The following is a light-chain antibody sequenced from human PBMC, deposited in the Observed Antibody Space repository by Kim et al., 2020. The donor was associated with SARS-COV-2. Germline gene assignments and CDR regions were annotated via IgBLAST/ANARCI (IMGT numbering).Light chain of an antibody. V-gene: IGLV2-8*01. J-gene: IGLJ1*01. Sequence: QSVTIPCTGTSSDVGAYDYVSWYQQRPGKAPKLIIYEVTTRSSGVPDRFSGSKSGNSASLTVSGLQAEDEADYYCCSYAGSNIPFVFGTGTKVTVL. CDR3: CSYAGSNIPFV. CDR1: SSDVGAYDY. CDR2: EVT.